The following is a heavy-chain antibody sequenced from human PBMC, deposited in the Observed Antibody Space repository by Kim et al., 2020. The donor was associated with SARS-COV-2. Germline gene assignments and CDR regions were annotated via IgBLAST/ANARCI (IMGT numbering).Heavy chain of an antibody. CDR1: GFTFSSYA. D-gene: IGHD1-26*01. V-gene: IGHV3-23*01. Sequence: GGSLRLSCAASGFTFSSYAMSWVRQAPGKGLEWVSAISGSGGSTYYADSVKGRFTISRDNSKNTLYLQMNSLRAEDTAVYYCAKGQWELPYYYYGMDVWGQGTTVTVSS. CDR3: AKGQWELPYYYYGMDV. J-gene: IGHJ6*02. CDR2: ISGSGGST.